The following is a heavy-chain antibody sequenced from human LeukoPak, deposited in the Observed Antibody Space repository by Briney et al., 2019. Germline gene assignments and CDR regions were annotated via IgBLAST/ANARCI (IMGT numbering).Heavy chain of an antibody. CDR2: ISYDGSNK. CDR3: AKDHRPIRGVNPFDY. CDR1: GFTFSSYG. V-gene: IGHV3-30*18. Sequence: ERSLRLSCAASGFTFSSYGMHWVRQAPGKGLEWVAVISYDGSNKYYADSVKGRFTISRDNSKNRLYLQMNSLRAEDTAVYYCAKDHRPIRGVNPFDYWGHGTLVTVSS. J-gene: IGHJ4*01. D-gene: IGHD3-10*01.